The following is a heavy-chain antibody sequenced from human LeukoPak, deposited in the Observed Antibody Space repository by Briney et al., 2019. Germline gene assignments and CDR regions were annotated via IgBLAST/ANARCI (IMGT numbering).Heavy chain of an antibody. CDR1: GFTVSINY. CDR3: ARDRREYYDSSGHKHGDY. Sequence: PGGSLRLSCAASGFTVSINYMSWVRQAPGKGLEWVSVIYSGGSTYYADSVKGRFTISRDNSKNTLYLQMNSLRAEDTAVYYCARDRREYYDSSGHKHGDYWGQGTLVTVSS. V-gene: IGHV3-53*01. J-gene: IGHJ4*02. D-gene: IGHD3-22*01. CDR2: IYSGGST.